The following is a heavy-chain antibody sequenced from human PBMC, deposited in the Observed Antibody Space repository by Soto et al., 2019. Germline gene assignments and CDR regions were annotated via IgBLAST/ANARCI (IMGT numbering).Heavy chain of an antibody. CDR2: IYYSGTT. J-gene: IGHJ4*02. Sequence: QLQLQESGPGLLKPSETLSLTFTVSGGSMSTSYYWGWIRQPPGRGLEWIGSIYYSGTTYYNPSLKCRVTISVNTSKNQFSLKLTSVTAADTSVYYCATLWFGEADYWGQGTLVTVSS. D-gene: IGHD3-10*01. CDR3: ATLWFGEADY. V-gene: IGHV4-39*01. CDR1: GGSMSTSYY.